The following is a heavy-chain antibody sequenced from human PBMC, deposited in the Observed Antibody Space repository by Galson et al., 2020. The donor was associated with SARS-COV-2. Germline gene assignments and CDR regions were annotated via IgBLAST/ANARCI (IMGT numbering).Heavy chain of an antibody. CDR1: GYSISSGYY. CDR3: ARGYSSSWYFG. Sequence: SETLSLTCAVSGYSISSGYYWGWIRQPPGKGLEWIGSIYHSGSTYYNPSLKSRVTISLDTSKNQFSLKLSSVTAADTAVYYCARGYSSSWYFGWGQGTLVTVSS. CDR2: IYHSGST. V-gene: IGHV4-38-2*01. D-gene: IGHD6-13*01. J-gene: IGHJ4*02.